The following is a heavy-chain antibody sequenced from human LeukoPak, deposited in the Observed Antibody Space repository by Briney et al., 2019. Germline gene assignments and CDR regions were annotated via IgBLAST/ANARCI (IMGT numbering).Heavy chain of an antibody. D-gene: IGHD6-13*01. V-gene: IGHV4-4*07. CDR3: ARDHEQLGLGYYYYYMDV. CDR1: GGSISSYY. J-gene: IGHJ6*03. CDR2: IYTSGSA. Sequence: SETLSLTCTVSGGSISSYYWSWIRQPARKGVQWIGRIYTSGSANYNPSVKSRVTMSVDTSKNQFSLKLSSVTAADTAVYYCARDHEQLGLGYYYYYMDVWGKGTTVTVSS.